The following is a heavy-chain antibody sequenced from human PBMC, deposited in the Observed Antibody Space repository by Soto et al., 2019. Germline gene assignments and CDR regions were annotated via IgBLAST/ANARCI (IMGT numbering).Heavy chain of an antibody. J-gene: IGHJ4*02. CDR2: ISAYNGNT. CDR1: GYTFTSYG. CDR3: ARGGRGYDFWSGYPDPYYFDY. V-gene: IGHV1-18*01. Sequence: GASVKLSCKASGYTFTSYGISWVRQAPGQGLEWMGWISAYNGNTNYAQKLQGRVTMTTDTSTSTAYMELRSLRSDDTAVYYCARGGRGYDFWSGYPDPYYFDYWGQGTPVTLSS. D-gene: IGHD3-3*01.